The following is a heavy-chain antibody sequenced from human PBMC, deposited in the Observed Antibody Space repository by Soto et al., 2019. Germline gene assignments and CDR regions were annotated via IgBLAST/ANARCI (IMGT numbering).Heavy chain of an antibody. CDR1: GFTFGYYY. CDR2: ISSSSSYT. CDR3: ARWATVTNFDY. D-gene: IGHD4-17*01. J-gene: IGHJ4*02. V-gene: IGHV3-11*03. Sequence: GGSLILSCAASGFTFGYYYMSWIRQAPGKGLEWVSYISSSSSYTNYADSVKGRFTISRDNAKNSLYLQMNSLRAEDTAVYYCARWATVTNFDYWGQGTLVTVSS.